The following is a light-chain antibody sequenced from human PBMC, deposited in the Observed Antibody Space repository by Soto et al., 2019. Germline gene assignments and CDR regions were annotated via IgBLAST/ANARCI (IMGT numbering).Light chain of an antibody. CDR3: QQYNNWPPWT. V-gene: IGKV3-15*01. J-gene: IGKJ1*01. CDR1: QSVGASY. Sequence: EIVMTQSPATLSVSPGERATLSCRASQSVGASYLAWYQQKPGQAPRLLIYAASSRATGIPARFSGSGSGTEFTLTISSLQSEDFAVYYCQQYNNWPPWTFGQGTKVDIK. CDR2: AAS.